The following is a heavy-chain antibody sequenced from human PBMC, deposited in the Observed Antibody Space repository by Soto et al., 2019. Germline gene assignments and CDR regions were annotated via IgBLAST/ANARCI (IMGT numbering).Heavy chain of an antibody. D-gene: IGHD3-3*01. V-gene: IGHV3-72*01. CDR3: AKVAKFGVAIEYFDS. J-gene: IGHJ4*02. Sequence: QPGGSLRLSCAGSGFTLSDHYIDWVRQAPGKGLEWVGRSRDKPQGYSSAYAASVKGRFTISRDNSKNTLYLQMDTLRADDTAIYYCAKVAKFGVAIEYFDSWGQGSLVTVSS. CDR2: SRDKPQGYSS. CDR1: GFTLSDHY.